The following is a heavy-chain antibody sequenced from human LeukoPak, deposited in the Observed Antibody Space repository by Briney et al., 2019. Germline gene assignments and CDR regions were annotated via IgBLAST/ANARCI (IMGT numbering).Heavy chain of an antibody. J-gene: IGHJ4*02. CDR3: ARQYAHWNPFAG. D-gene: IGHD1-1*01. CDR1: GFTFSSYW. V-gene: IGHV4-39*01. CDR2: IYYSGNT. Sequence: GSLRLSCAASGFTFSSYWMIWVRQAPGKGLEWIGSIYYSGNTYYNPSLKSRVTISIDTSKNQFSLRLSSVTAADTAVYYCARQYAHWNPFAGWGQGTLVTVSS.